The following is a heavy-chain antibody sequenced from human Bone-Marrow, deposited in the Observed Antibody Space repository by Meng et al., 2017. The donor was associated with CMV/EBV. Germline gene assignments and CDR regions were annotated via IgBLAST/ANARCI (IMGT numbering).Heavy chain of an antibody. D-gene: IGHD3-10*01. J-gene: IGHJ6*02. CDR3: VRVSGTSSQYRPMDV. Sequence: GESLKISCAASGFTFSSYSMNWVRQAPGKGLEWVANIKEDGSEKFYVDSAKGRFTISRDNAKSSLFLEMNSLRAEDTAVYYCVRVSGTSSQYRPMDVWGQGTTVTSP. V-gene: IGHV3-7*01. CDR1: GFTFSSYS. CDR2: IKEDGSEK.